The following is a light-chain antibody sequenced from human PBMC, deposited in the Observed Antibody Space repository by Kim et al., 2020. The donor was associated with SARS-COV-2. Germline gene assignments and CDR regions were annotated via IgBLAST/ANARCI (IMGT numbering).Light chain of an antibody. CDR3: QAWETNTGL. CDR2: HSD. Sequence: SYELTQPPSVSVSPGQTASIPCSADKLGDKYACWYQQKPGQSPVLVIYHSDKRPPGIPERFSASNSGNTATLTISGTQAMDEADYYCQAWETNTGLFGGGTRVIVL. J-gene: IGLJ2*01. CDR1: KLGDKY. V-gene: IGLV3-1*01.